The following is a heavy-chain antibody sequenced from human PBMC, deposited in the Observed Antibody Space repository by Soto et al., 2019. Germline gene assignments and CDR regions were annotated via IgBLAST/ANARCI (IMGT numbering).Heavy chain of an antibody. D-gene: IGHD4-17*01. CDR2: VYYSGST. CDR1: GGSISSGGYY. J-gene: IGHJ4*02. CDR3: ARALGYHYGDYVDY. V-gene: IGHV4-31*03. Sequence: PSETLSLTCTVSGGSISSGGYYWSWIRQHPGKGLEWIGYVYYSGSTYYNPSLKSRVTISVDTSKNQFSLKLSSVTAADTAVYYCARALGYHYGDYVDYWGQGTLVTVSS.